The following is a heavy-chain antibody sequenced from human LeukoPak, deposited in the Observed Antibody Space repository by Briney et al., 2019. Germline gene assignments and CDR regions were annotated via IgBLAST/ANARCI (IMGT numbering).Heavy chain of an antibody. CDR1: GGSISSYY. J-gene: IGHJ2*01. Sequence: SETLSLTCTVSGGSISSYYWSWIRQPPGKGLEWIGYIHYSGSTNYNPSLKSRVTISVDTSKNQFSLKLSSVTAADTAVFYCARQHMDDSSAYWSRYFDLWGRGTLVTVSS. D-gene: IGHD3-22*01. CDR3: ARQHMDDSSAYWSRYFDL. V-gene: IGHV4-59*08. CDR2: IHYSGST.